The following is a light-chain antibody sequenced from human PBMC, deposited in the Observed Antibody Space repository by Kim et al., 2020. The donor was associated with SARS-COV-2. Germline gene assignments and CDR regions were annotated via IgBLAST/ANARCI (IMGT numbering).Light chain of an antibody. Sequence: DVVMTQSPLSLPVTLGQPASISCRSSQSLVYSDGNTYLNWFHQRPGQSPRRLIYMVSNRDSGVSDRFSGSGSGASFTLRISRVEAEDVGVYYCMQDTHWPFTFGPGTKVDIK. V-gene: IGKV2-30*01. CDR1: QSLVYSDGNTY. J-gene: IGKJ3*01. CDR2: MVS. CDR3: MQDTHWPFT.